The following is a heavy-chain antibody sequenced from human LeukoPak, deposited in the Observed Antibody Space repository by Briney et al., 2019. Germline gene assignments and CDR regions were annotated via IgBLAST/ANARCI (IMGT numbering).Heavy chain of an antibody. Sequence: GGSLRLSWAASGFTFDMYGMHWVRQAPGKGLEWVAIVSFDGGNIYYADFVKGRFTISRDNSRNTVSLQMTSLSAEDTAVYYCVKDRKYYFEYWGQGTVVTVSS. CDR3: VKDRKYYFEY. J-gene: IGHJ4*02. V-gene: IGHV3-30*18. CDR2: VSFDGGNI. CDR1: GFTFDMYG.